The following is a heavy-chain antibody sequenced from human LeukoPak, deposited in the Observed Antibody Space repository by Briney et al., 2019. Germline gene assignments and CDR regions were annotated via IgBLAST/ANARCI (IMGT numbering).Heavy chain of an antibody. V-gene: IGHV1-18*01. Sequence: ASVKASCKASGYTFTSYGISWVRQAPGQGLEWMGWISAYNGNTNYAQKLQGRVTMTTDTSTSTAYMELRSLRSDDTAVYYCARDLNDILTGEADAFDIWGQGTMVTVSS. J-gene: IGHJ3*02. CDR2: ISAYNGNT. D-gene: IGHD3-9*01. CDR1: GYTFTSYG. CDR3: ARDLNDILTGEADAFDI.